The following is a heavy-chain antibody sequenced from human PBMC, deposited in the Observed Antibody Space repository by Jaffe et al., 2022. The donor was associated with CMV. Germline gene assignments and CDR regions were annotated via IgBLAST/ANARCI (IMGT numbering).Heavy chain of an antibody. CDR2: IYYSGST. CDR3: ARAGDAEAMVRGVNSGFDY. V-gene: IGHV4-59*01. Sequence: QVQLQESGPGLVKPSETLSLTCTVSGGSISSYYWSWIRQPPGKGLEWIGYIYYSGSTNYNPSLKSRVTISVDTSKNQFSLKLSSVTAADTAVYYCARAGDAEAMVRGVNSGFDYWGQGTLVTVSS. D-gene: IGHD3-10*01. J-gene: IGHJ4*02. CDR1: GGSISSYY.